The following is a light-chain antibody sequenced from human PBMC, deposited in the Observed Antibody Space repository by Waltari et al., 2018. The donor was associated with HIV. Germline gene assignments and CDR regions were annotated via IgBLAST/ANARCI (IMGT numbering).Light chain of an antibody. Sequence: EVVMTQSPASLSVSPGESATLSCRASQSVSSALAWYQQKPGQAPRILIYGASTRAAAFPPRFSGSGSGKQFSLTITNLQSEDFALYDCQQYNTWPLTFGGGTKVEI. V-gene: IGKV3-15*01. CDR2: GAS. J-gene: IGKJ4*01. CDR1: QSVSSA. CDR3: QQYNTWPLT.